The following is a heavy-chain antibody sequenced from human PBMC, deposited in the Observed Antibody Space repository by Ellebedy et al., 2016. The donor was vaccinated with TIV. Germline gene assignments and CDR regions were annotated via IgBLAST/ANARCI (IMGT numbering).Heavy chain of an antibody. CDR2: ISSSSSTI. D-gene: IGHD3-10*01. Sequence: GESLKISXAASGFTFSSYSMNWVRQAPGKGLEWVSYISSSSSTIYYADSVKGRFTISRDNAKNSLYLQMNSLRAEDTAVYYCASGFEEFYYYYMDVWGKGTTVTVSS. CDR3: ASGFEEFYYYYMDV. V-gene: IGHV3-48*01. CDR1: GFTFSSYS. J-gene: IGHJ6*03.